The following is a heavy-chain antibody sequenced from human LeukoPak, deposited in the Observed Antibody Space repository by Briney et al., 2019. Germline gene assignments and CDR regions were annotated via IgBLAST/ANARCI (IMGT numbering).Heavy chain of an antibody. CDR3: ARNLDTAMVSYDY. CDR1: GGFISSSSYY. J-gene: IGHJ4*02. V-gene: IGHV4-39*07. CDR2: MYYSAST. D-gene: IGHD5-18*01. Sequence: SETLSLTCTVSGGFISSSSYYWGWIRQPPGKGLEWIGSMYYSASTYYHPSLKSRVTISVDTSKNQFSLKLSSVTAADTAVYYCARNLDTAMVSYDYWGQGTLVTVSS.